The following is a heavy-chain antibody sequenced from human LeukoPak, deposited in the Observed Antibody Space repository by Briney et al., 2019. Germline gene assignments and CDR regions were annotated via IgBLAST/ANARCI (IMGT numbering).Heavy chain of an antibody. D-gene: IGHD6-6*01. V-gene: IGHV4-59*01. Sequence: SETLSLTCNVSGGSINSFYWSWIRQPPGKGLEWIGYISGSGSTNYNPSLKSRVTISVDTSKNQFSLRLNSVTAADTAVYYCARLFSSSSGRAFDIWGQGTIVTVSS. J-gene: IGHJ3*02. CDR3: ARLFSSSSGRAFDI. CDR2: ISGSGST. CDR1: GGSINSFY.